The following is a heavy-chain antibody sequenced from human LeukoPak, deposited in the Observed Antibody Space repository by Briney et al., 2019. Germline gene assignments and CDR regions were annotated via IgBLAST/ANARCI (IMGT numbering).Heavy chain of an antibody. V-gene: IGHV3-23*01. CDR3: AKDDYYDSSGYDY. Sequence: GGSLRLSCAASGFTFSSYALSWVRQAPGNGLEWASAISGSGVSTYYADSVKGRFTISRDNSKNTLYLQMNSLRAEDTAVYYCAKDDYYDSSGYDYWGQGTLVTVSS. D-gene: IGHD3-22*01. CDR1: GFTFSSYA. J-gene: IGHJ4*02. CDR2: ISGSGVST.